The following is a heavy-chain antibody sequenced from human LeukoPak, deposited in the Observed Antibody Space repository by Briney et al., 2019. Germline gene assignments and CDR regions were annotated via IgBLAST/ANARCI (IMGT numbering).Heavy chain of an antibody. J-gene: IGHJ4*02. CDR2: IYYSGST. D-gene: IGHD3-9*01. Sequence: SETLSLTCTVSGGSISSYYWSWIRQPPGKGLEWIGYIYYSGSTNYNPSLKSRVTISVDTSKNQFSLKLSSVTAADTAVYYCARQALNNYDILTGYYPHFDYWGQGTLVTVSS. V-gene: IGHV4-59*08. CDR3: ARQALNNYDILTGYYPHFDY. CDR1: GGSISSYY.